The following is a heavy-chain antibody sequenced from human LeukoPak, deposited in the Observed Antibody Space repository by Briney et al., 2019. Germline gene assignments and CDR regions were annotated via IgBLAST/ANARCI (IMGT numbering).Heavy chain of an antibody. J-gene: IGHJ6*03. CDR1: GYTFTGYY. D-gene: IGHD3-22*01. CDR3: ARPVSETYYYDSSAMDV. V-gene: IGHV1-2*02. CDR2: INPNSGGT. Sequence: ASVKVSCKASGYTFTGYYMHWVRQAPGQGLEWMGWINPNSGGTNYAQKFQGRVTMTRDTSISTAYMDLSRLRSDDTAVYYCARPVSETYYYDSSAMDVWGKGTTVTVSS.